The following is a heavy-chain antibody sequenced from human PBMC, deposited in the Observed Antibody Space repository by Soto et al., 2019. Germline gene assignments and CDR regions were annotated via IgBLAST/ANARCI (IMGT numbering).Heavy chain of an antibody. CDR2: ISYDGSNK. CDR1: GFTFSSYG. D-gene: IGHD3-22*01. Sequence: RSLRLSCAASGFTFSSYGMHWVRQAPGKGLEWVAVISYDGSNKYYADSVKGRFTISRDNSKNTLYLQMNSLRPEDTAVYYCARGGYYDSSGSDASDIWGQGTMVTVSS. V-gene: IGHV3-30*03. CDR3: ARGGYYDSSGSDASDI. J-gene: IGHJ3*02.